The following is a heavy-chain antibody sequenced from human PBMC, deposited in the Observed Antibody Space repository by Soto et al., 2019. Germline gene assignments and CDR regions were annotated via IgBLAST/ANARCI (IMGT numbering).Heavy chain of an antibody. D-gene: IGHD3-10*01. V-gene: IGHV4-31*03. CDR3: AGVRGVNWFDP. Sequence: SEPLSLTCTVAGGSISSGGYYWSWNRQHPGKGLEWIGYIYYSGSTYYNPSLKSRVTISVDTSKNQFSLKLSSVTAADTVVYYCAGVRGVNWFDPWGQGTLVTGSS. J-gene: IGHJ5*02. CDR2: IYYSGST. CDR1: GGSISSGGYY.